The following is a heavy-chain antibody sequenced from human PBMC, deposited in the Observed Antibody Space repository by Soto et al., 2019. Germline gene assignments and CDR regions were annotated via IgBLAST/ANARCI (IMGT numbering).Heavy chain of an antibody. Sequence: GASVKVSCKASGGTFSSYTISWVRQAPGQGLEWMGRIIPILGIANYAQKFQGRVTITADKSTSTAYMELSSLRSEDTAVYYCAGIAAATHYYYYYYMDVWGKGTTVTVSS. CDR3: AGIAAATHYYYYYYMDV. CDR1: GGTFSSYT. D-gene: IGHD6-13*01. CDR2: IIPILGIA. J-gene: IGHJ6*03. V-gene: IGHV1-69*02.